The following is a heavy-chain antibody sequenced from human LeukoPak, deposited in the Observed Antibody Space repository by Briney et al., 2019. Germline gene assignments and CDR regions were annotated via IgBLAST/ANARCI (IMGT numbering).Heavy chain of an antibody. CDR2: INHSGST. CDR1: GGSFSGYY. V-gene: IGHV4-34*01. Sequence: SETLSLTCAVYGGSFSGYYWSWIRQPPGKGLEWIGEINHSGSTNYNPSLKSRVTISVDTSKNQFSLKLSSVTAADTAVYYCARLNPFDYWGQGTLVTVSS. CDR3: ARLNPFDY. J-gene: IGHJ4*02.